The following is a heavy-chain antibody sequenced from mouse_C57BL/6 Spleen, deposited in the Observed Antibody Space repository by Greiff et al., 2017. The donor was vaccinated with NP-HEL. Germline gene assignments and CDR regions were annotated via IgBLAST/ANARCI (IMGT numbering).Heavy chain of an antibody. Sequence: EVKLVESGEGLVKPGGSLKLSCAASGFTFSSYAMSWVRQTPEKRLEWVAYISSGGDYIYYADTVKGRFTISRDNARNTLYLQMSSLKSEDTAMYYCTRVTTLYYDAMDYWGQGTSVTVSS. V-gene: IGHV5-9-1*02. D-gene: IGHD2-1*01. CDR3: TRVTTLYYDAMDY. CDR2: ISSGGDYI. CDR1: GFTFSSYA. J-gene: IGHJ4*01.